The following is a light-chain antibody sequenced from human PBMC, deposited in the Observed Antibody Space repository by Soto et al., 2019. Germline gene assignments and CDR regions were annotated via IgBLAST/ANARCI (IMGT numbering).Light chain of an antibody. CDR2: GAS. CDR3: QLYDSSPPGYT. J-gene: IGKJ2*01. CDR1: QSVRSTY. V-gene: IGKV3-20*01. Sequence: EIVLTQSPGTLSLSPGERATLSCRASQSVRSTYLAWYQQKPGQAPSLLIYGASNRATGIPDRFSGSGSGADFTLTISRLEPEDFAVYYCQLYDSSPPGYTFGEGPRLEI.